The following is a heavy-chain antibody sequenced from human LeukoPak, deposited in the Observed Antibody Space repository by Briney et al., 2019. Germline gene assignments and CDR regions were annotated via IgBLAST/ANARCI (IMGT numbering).Heavy chain of an antibody. J-gene: IGHJ6*03. CDR2: IYSGGNT. Sequence: GGSLRLSCAASGFTVSSNFMSWVRQAPGKGLEWVSVIYSGGNTYYADSVKGRFTISRDNSKNTLSLQMNSLRAEDTAVYYCARDGYGNNYMDVWGKGTTVTVSS. CDR3: ARDGYGNNYMDV. D-gene: IGHD1/OR15-1a*01. V-gene: IGHV3-53*01. CDR1: GFTVSSNF.